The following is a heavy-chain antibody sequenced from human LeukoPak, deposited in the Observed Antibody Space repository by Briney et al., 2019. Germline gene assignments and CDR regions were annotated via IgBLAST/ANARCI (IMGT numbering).Heavy chain of an antibody. CDR2: ISGGGGST. J-gene: IGHJ3*02. CDR3: AKSPYYDSSGDAFEI. CDR1: GFTFSSYA. V-gene: IGHV3-23*01. Sequence: PGGSLRLSCAASGFTFSSYAMSWVRQAPGKGLEWVSTISGGGGSTNYAASVKGRFTISRDNSKGTLYLQMDSLRADDTAVYFCAKSPYYDSSGDAFEIWGPGTLVAVSS. D-gene: IGHD3-22*01.